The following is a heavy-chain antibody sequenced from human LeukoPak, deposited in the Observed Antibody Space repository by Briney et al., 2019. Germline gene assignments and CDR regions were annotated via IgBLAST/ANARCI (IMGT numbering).Heavy chain of an antibody. J-gene: IGHJ4*02. Sequence: ASVKVSCKASGYIFSDFYTHWVRQAPGRGFEWMGWISRYSGATKVAQKFQGRVTLTRDTSISTAYVELSNLSSDDTGMNYCVTWAGGNSDVASFNFWGQGTLVIVSS. D-gene: IGHD2-21*01. CDR3: VTWAGGNSDVASFNF. CDR1: GYIFSDFY. V-gene: IGHV1-2*02. CDR2: ISRYSGAT.